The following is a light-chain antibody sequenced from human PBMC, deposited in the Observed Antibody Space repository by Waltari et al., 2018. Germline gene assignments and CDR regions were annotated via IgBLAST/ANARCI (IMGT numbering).Light chain of an antibody. V-gene: IGKV1-33*01. CDR2: DAS. CDR3: QQYDNLPLT. Sequence: IQMTQSTSSLSASVGDRCTITCRASQDISNYLHWDQQKPGKAPKLLIYDASNLETGVPSRFSGSGSGTDFTFTISSLQPEDIATYYCQQYDNLPLTFGGGTKVEIK. J-gene: IGKJ4*01. CDR1: QDISNY.